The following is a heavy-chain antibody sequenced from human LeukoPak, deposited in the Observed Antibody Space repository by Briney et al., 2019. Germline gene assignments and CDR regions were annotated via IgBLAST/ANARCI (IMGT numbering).Heavy chain of an antibody. V-gene: IGHV4-34*01. J-gene: IGHJ6*03. CDR1: GGSFSGYY. CDR2: INHSGST. CDR3: ARRAGFAGNYYYYMDV. D-gene: IGHD3-16*01. Sequence: LETLSLTCAVYGGSFSGYYWSWIRQPPGKGLEWIGEINHSGSTNYNPSLKSRVTISVDTSKNQFSLKLSSVTAADTAVYYCARRAGFAGNYYYYMDVWGKGTTVTVSS.